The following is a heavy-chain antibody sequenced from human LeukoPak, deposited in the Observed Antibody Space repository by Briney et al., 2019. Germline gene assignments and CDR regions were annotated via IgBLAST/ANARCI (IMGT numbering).Heavy chain of an antibody. J-gene: IGHJ5*02. V-gene: IGHV4-31*03. CDR2: IYYSGST. CDR1: GGSINSAGYY. Sequence: SETLSLTCTVSGGSINSAGYYWGWIRQHPVKGLEWIGYIYYSGSTYYHPSFKSRVNISTDTSKNRFSLNLSSVTAADTAVYYCARATNWFDPWGQGTLVTVSS. D-gene: IGHD2-8*01. CDR3: ARATNWFDP.